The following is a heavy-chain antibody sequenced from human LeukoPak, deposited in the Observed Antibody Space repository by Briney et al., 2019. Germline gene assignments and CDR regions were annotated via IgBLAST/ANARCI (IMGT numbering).Heavy chain of an antibody. CDR2: INHSGST. CDR1: GGSFSGYY. V-gene: IGHV4-34*01. Sequence: PSETLSLTCAVYGGSFSGYYWSWIRQPPGKGLEWIGEINHSGSTNYNPSHKSRVTISVDTSKNQFSLKLSSVTAADTAVYYCARHDEYTGSYAWGQGTLVTVSS. J-gene: IGHJ5*02. D-gene: IGHD1-26*01. CDR3: ARHDEYTGSYA.